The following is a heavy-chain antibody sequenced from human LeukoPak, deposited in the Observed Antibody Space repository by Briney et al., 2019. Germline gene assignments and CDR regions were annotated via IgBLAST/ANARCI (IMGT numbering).Heavy chain of an antibody. D-gene: IGHD4-17*01. V-gene: IGHV3-64*01. CDR2: ITGSGGST. Sequence: GRSLRLSCAASGFTFSSYAMYWVRQAPGKGLEYVSAITGSGGSTYYANSVKGRFTISRDNSKNTLYLQMGSLRAEDMAVYYCARVDYGDFVFDYWGQGTLVTVSS. CDR3: ARVDYGDFVFDY. CDR1: GFTFSSYA. J-gene: IGHJ4*02.